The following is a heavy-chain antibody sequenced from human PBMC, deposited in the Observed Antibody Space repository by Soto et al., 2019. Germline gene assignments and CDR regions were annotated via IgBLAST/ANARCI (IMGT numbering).Heavy chain of an antibody. CDR2: ISPHKDDT. Sequence: QVQLVQSGAEVKKPGASVTVSCKTSGYTFSSIGISWVRQAPGQGLEWMGWISPHKDDTYYAQRLQGRVTMTTDTSPSTAYMELRSLRSDDTAVYFCARDLDASGSYYTNYWGQGTLVTVSS. V-gene: IGHV1-18*01. J-gene: IGHJ4*02. CDR3: ARDLDASGSYYTNY. D-gene: IGHD3-10*01. CDR1: GYTFSSIG.